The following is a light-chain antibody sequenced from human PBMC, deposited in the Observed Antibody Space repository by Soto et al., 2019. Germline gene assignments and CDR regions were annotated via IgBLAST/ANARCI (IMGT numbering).Light chain of an antibody. CDR1: QGISKK. CDR3: QQYHTWPVT. CDR2: AVS. Sequence: EIVMTQSPATLSVYPGERVTFSCRASQGISKKVAWYQHKPGQAPRLLISAVSTGATGVPARFSGSGSGTEFTLTINSLQSEDCATYYCQQYHTWPVTFGGGTKVDIK. V-gene: IGKV3-15*01. J-gene: IGKJ4*01.